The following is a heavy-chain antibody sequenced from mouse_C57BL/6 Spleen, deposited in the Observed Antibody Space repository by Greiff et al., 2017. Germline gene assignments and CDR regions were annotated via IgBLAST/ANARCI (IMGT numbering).Heavy chain of an antibody. CDR1: GFTFSSYA. CDR2: ISSGGDSI. Sequence: EVMLVESGEGLVKPGGSLKLSCAASGFTFSSYAMSWVRQTPEKRLEWVAYISSGGDSIYYADTVKGRFTISRDNARNTLYLQMSSLKSEDTAMYYCTREKGFYSNPWYFDVWGTGTTVTVSS. V-gene: IGHV5-9-1*02. CDR3: TREKGFYSNPWYFDV. J-gene: IGHJ1*03. D-gene: IGHD2-5*01.